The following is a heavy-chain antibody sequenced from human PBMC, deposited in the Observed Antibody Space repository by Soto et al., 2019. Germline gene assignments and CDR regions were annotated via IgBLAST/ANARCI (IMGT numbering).Heavy chain of an antibody. CDR3: ARAVAVPADFDY. CDR1: GYTFTGYA. V-gene: IGHV1-3*05. CDR2: INAGNGKT. J-gene: IGHJ4*02. Sequence: QVQLVQSGAEEKKPGASVKVSCKASGYTFTGYAMHWVRQAPGQRLEWMGWINAGNGKTKYSQKFQGRVTITRDTAATTAYMELSSLRSEDTAVYYCARAVAVPADFDYWGQGPLVTVSS. D-gene: IGHD6-19*01.